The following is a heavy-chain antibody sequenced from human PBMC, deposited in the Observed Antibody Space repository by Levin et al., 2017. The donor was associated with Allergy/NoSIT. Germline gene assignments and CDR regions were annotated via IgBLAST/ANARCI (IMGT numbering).Heavy chain of an antibody. CDR1: GFTFSDYG. V-gene: IGHV3-33*01. D-gene: IGHD6-13*01. CDR2: IWFDANNK. J-gene: IGHJ4*02. Sequence: LSLTCAASGFTFSDYGMHWVRQAPGKGLEWVANIWFDANNKYYADSVKGRFTISRDNSKNTLSLQMNSLRAEDTAVYYCVREGVTAAGTWDYFDYWGQGTLVTVSS. CDR3: VREGVTAAGTWDYFDY.